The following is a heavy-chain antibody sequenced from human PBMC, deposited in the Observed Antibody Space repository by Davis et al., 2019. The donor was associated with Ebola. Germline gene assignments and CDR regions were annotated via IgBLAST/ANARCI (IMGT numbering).Heavy chain of an antibody. J-gene: IGHJ6*03. D-gene: IGHD2-2*01. CDR3: ARDADIVVVPAATKDYYYYMDV. CDR2: INPNSGGT. CDR1: GYTFTGYY. Sequence: ASVKVSCKASGYTFTGYYMHWVRQAPGQGLEWMGWINPNSGGTNYAQKFQGWVTMTRDTSISTAYMELSRLRSEDTAVYYCARDADIVVVPAATKDYYYYMDVWGKGTTVTVSS. V-gene: IGHV1-2*04.